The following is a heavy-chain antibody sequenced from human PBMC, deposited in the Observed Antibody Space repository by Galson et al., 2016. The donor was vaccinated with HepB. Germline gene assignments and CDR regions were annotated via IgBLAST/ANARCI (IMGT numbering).Heavy chain of an antibody. D-gene: IGHD2-15*01. V-gene: IGHV4-31*03. Sequence: LSLTCTVSGGSISSRGYYWRWIRQHPGKGLEWIGYIYYSGGTYYNPSLQSRLTISLDTSKNHFSLKLDSVTAADTAVYYCAGYEVVSFDYWGQGTLATVSS. CDR2: IYYSGGT. CDR3: AGYEVVSFDY. CDR1: GGSISSRGYY. J-gene: IGHJ4*02.